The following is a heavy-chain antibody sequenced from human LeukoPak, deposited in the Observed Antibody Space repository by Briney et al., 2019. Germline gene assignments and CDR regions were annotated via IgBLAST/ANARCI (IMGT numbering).Heavy chain of an antibody. CDR2: FDPEDGET. V-gene: IGHV1-24*01. CDR1: GYTFTGYY. CDR3: ARDSTLQLWLQGGLDY. Sequence: ASVKVSCKASGYTFTGYYMHWVRQAPGKGLEWMGGFDPEDGETIYAQKFQGRVTMTEDTSTDTAYMELSSLRSEDMAVYYCARDSTLQLWLQGGLDYWGQGTLVTVSS. D-gene: IGHD5-18*01. J-gene: IGHJ4*02.